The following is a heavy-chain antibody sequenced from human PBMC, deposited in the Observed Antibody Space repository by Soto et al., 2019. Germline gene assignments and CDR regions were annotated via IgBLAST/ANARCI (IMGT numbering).Heavy chain of an antibody. V-gene: IGHV3-15*01. CDR1: GFTFSNAW. Sequence: GGSLRLSCAASGFTFSNAWMSWVRQAPGKGLEWVGRIKSKTDGGTTDYAAPVKGRFTISRDDSKNTLYLQMNSLKTEDTAVYYCTTDNLRGYFPLDVWGQGTTITVSS. D-gene: IGHD5-18*01. J-gene: IGHJ6*02. CDR2: IKSKTDGGTT. CDR3: TTDNLRGYFPLDV.